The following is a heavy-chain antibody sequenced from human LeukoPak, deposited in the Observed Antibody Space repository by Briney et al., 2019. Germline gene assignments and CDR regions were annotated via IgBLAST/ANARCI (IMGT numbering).Heavy chain of an antibody. Sequence: VASVKVSCKASGYTFTSYDINWVRQATGQGLEWMGWMNPNSGNTGYAQKFQGKVTMTRNTSISTAYMELSSLRSEDTAVYYCARGRQGFGELLSFFNPTRNWFDPWGQGTLVTVSS. CDR3: ARGRQGFGELLSFFNPTRNWFDP. J-gene: IGHJ5*02. V-gene: IGHV1-8*01. CDR2: MNPNSGNT. CDR1: GYTFTSYD. D-gene: IGHD3-10*01.